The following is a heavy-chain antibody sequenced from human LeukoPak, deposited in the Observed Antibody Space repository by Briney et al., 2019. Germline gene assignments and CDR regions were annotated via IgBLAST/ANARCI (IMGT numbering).Heavy chain of an antibody. CDR3: ARAGGQQLGAFDI. J-gene: IGHJ3*02. CDR2: IKQDGSEK. V-gene: IGHV3-7*01. CDR1: GFTFSSYW. D-gene: IGHD6-13*01. Sequence: GGSLRLSCAASGFTFSSYWMNWVRQAPGKGLEWVVNIKQDGSEKYYVDSVKGRFTISRDNAKNSLYLQMNSLRAEDTAVYYCARAGGQQLGAFDIWGQGTMVTVSS.